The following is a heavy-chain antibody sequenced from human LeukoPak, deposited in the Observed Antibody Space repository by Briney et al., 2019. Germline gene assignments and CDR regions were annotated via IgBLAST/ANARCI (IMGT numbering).Heavy chain of an antibody. D-gene: IGHD3-22*01. CDR1: GFTFSVYS. CDR3: TTRSSGAERYYYYYMDV. J-gene: IGHJ6*03. CDR2: ISSSSSSI. Sequence: GGSLRLSCAASGFTFSVYSMNWVRQAPGKGLEWVSSISSSSSSINYADSVKGRFTISRDNSKNTLYLQMNSLRAEDTAVYYCTTRSSGAERYYYYYMDVWGKGTTVTVSS. V-gene: IGHV3-21*01.